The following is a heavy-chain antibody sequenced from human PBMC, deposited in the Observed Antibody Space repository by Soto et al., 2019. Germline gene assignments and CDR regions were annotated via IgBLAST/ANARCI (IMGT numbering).Heavy chain of an antibody. CDR1: GYTFTSYD. CDR3: ARGSLDYDFWSGYYKYYYYYYMDV. Sequence: QVQLVQSGAEVKKPGASVKVSCKASGYTFTSYDINWVRQATGQGLEWMGWMNPNSGNTGYAQKFQGRVTMTRNTSISTAYMELSRLRSEDTAVYYCARGSLDYDFWSGYYKYYYYYYMDVWGKGTTVTVSS. V-gene: IGHV1-8*01. J-gene: IGHJ6*03. D-gene: IGHD3-3*01. CDR2: MNPNSGNT.